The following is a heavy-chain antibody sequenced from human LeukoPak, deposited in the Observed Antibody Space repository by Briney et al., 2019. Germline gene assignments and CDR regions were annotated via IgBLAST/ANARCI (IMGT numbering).Heavy chain of an antibody. CDR3: ARDWGSSTRYDAFDI. CDR2: IYSGGST. V-gene: IGHV3-53*01. Sequence: PGGSLRLSCAASGFTVSNNYMSWVRQAPGKGLEWVSIIYSGGSTYYADSVEGRFTISRDNSKNTLHLQMKSLRADDTAVYYCARDWGSSTRYDAFDIWGQGTIVSVSS. D-gene: IGHD3-16*01. J-gene: IGHJ3*02. CDR1: GFTVSNNY.